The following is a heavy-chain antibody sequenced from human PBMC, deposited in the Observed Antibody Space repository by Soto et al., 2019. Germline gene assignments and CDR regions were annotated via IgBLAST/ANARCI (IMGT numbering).Heavy chain of an antibody. D-gene: IGHD3-10*01. Sequence: SETLSLTCTVSGGSISSSSYYWGWIRQPPGKGLEWIGSIYYSGSTYYNPSLKSRVTISVDTSKNQFSLKLSSVTAADTAVYYCAAIWFGELFASNYYGMDVWGQGTTVTVSS. CDR2: IYYSGST. V-gene: IGHV4-39*01. CDR1: GGSISSSSYY. J-gene: IGHJ6*02. CDR3: AAIWFGELFASNYYGMDV.